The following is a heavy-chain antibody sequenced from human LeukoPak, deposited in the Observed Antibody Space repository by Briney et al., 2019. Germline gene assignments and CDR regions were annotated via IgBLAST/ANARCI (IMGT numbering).Heavy chain of an antibody. CDR1: GFTFSSYG. CDR3: AKDRPRTRYYDSSGSPDY. Sequence: PGGSLRLSCAASGFTFSSYGTHWVRQAPGKGLEWVAVISHDGSNKYYADSVKGRFTISRDNSKNTLYLQMNSLRAEDTAVYYCAKDRPRTRYYDSSGSPDYWGQGTLVTVSS. V-gene: IGHV3-30*18. J-gene: IGHJ4*02. CDR2: ISHDGSNK. D-gene: IGHD3-22*01.